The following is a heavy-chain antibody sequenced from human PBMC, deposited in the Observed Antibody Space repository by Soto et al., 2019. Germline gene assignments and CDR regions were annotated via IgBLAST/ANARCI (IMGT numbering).Heavy chain of an antibody. J-gene: IGHJ6*02. V-gene: IGHV1-2*04. D-gene: IGHD4-17*01. CDR2: INPNSGGT. CDR3: AISYGDYPYYYYGMDV. CDR1: GYTFTGYY. Sequence: GASVKVSCKASGYTFTGYYMHWVRQAPGQGLEWMGWINPNSGGTNYAQKFQGWVTMTRDTSISTAYMELSRLRSDDTAVYYCAISYGDYPYYYYGMDVWGQGTTVTVS.